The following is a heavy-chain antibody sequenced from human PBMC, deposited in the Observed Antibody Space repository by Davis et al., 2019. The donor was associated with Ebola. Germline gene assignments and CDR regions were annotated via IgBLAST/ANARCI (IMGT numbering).Heavy chain of an antibody. J-gene: IGHJ2*01. Sequence: GESLKISCAASGFTFSGSAMHWVRQASGKGLERVGRIRSKANSYATAYAASVKGRFTISRDDSKNTAYLQMNSLKTEDTAVYYCTSSGWYFNNWYFDLWGRGTLVTVSS. D-gene: IGHD6-19*01. V-gene: IGHV3-73*01. CDR1: GFTFSGSA. CDR2: IRSKANSYAT. CDR3: TSSGWYFNNWYFDL.